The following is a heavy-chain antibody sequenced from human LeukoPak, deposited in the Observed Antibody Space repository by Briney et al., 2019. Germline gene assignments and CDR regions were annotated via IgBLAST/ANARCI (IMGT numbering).Heavy chain of an antibody. J-gene: IGHJ4*02. V-gene: IGHV3-23*01. D-gene: IGHD6-19*01. Sequence: GGSLRLSCAASGFTFSSYAMSWVRQAPGKGLEWVSAISGSGGSTYYADSVKGRFTISRDNSKNTLYLQMNSLRPEDTAVYYCAMRAVAGSHFNYFDYWGQGTLVTVSS. CDR2: ISGSGGST. CDR3: AMRAVAGSHFNYFDY. CDR1: GFTFSSYA.